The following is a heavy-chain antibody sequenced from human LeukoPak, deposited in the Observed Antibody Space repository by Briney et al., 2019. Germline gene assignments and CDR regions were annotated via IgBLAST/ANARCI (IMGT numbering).Heavy chain of an antibody. CDR1: GFSLHTRGMC. V-gene: IGHV2-70*11. CDR3: ARTVKHFYERSGYYFYFDY. D-gene: IGHD3-22*01. J-gene: IGHJ4*02. Sequence: ESGPALMKPTQTLTLTCTFSGFSLHTRGMCVSWIRQPPGKALEWLARIDWDDDEYYSTSLKTRLTISKDTSKNQVVLTMTNMDPVDTATYYCARTVKHFYERSGYYFYFDYWGQGRLVTVSS. CDR2: IDWDDDE.